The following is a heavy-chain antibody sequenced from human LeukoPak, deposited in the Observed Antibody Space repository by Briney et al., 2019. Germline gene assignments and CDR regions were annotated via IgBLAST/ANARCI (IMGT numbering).Heavy chain of an antibody. CDR1: GFTFSSYG. D-gene: IGHD6-19*01. J-gene: IGHJ4*02. CDR2: ISYDGSNK. Sequence: GRSLRRSCAASGFTFSSYGMHWVRQAPGKGLEWVAVISYDGSNKYYADSVKGRFTISRDNSKNTLYLQMNSLRAEDTAVYYCAKSKENSSGWHFDYWGQGTLVTVSS. CDR3: AKSKENSSGWHFDY. V-gene: IGHV3-30*18.